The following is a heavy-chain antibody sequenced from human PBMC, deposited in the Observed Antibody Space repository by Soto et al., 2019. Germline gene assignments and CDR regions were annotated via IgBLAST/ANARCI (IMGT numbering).Heavy chain of an antibody. CDR1: GGSLSDYY. CDR3: SRRRDQYKVVNV. V-gene: IGHV4-34*01. J-gene: IGHJ6*02. Sequence: KSSETLSLTCAVYGGSLSDYYWSWIRQSPGKGLAWIGEIHASGSTDYNPSLKRRVTISLDTSKNKFSLKLTSVTSADTSLYFCSRRRDQYKVVNVWGPGTTVTVSS. CDR2: IHASGST. D-gene: IGHD1-1*01.